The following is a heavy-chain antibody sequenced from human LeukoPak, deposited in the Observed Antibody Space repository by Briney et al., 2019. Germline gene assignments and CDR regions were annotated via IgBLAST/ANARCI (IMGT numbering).Heavy chain of an antibody. CDR2: IYYSGST. Sequence: SETLSLTCTISGDSISSYYWSWIRQPPGKGLEWIGYIYYSGSTNYNPSLKSRITISVDTPKNQFSLKLSSVTAADTAVYYCASQSYDFWSGYYTLHGFDPWGQGTLVTVST. D-gene: IGHD3-3*01. CDR3: ASQSYDFWSGYYTLHGFDP. J-gene: IGHJ5*02. CDR1: GDSISSYY. V-gene: IGHV4-59*01.